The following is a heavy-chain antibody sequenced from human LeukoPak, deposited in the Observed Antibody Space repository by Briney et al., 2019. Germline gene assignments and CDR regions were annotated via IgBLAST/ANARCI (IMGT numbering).Heavy chain of an antibody. J-gene: IGHJ5*02. V-gene: IGHV1-2*02. D-gene: IGHD5-18*01. Sequence: ASVKVSCKASGYTFTGYYMHLVRQAPGQGLEWMGWINPNSGGTHYAQKFRGRVTMTRDTSISTAYMELSRLRSDDTAVYYCARDLFPHSYDYPATRGWFDPWGQGTLVTVSS. CDR1: GYTFTGYY. CDR3: ARDLFPHSYDYPATRGWFDP. CDR2: INPNSGGT.